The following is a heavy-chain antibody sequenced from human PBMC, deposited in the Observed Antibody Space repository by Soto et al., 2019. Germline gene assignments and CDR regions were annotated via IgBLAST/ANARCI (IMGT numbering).Heavy chain of an antibody. CDR3: AKSLSSAWYYFGMDV. V-gene: IGHV3-23*01. J-gene: IGHJ6*02. CDR2: ISASGGGT. Sequence: GGSLRLSCAASGLTFSNYAMAWVRQAPGRGLEWVSAISASGGGTYYAESVQGRFTISRDNSKNTLYLQVNSLRAEDAVVYYCAKSLSSAWYYFGMDVWGQGTTVTVSS. CDR1: GLTFSNYA. D-gene: IGHD6-19*01.